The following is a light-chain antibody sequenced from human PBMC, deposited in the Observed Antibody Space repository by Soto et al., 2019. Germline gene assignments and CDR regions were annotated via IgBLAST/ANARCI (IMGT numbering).Light chain of an antibody. J-gene: IGKJ5*01. CDR2: DAS. CDR3: XQRSNWPPIT. Sequence: PGERATLSCXASQSVSTFLSWYPQKPGQTHRALICDASDRATGIPARLSGSGAGKDFTLHISSLEPEDFAVYYCXQRSNWPPITFGQGTRLEIK. V-gene: IGKV3-11*01. CDR1: QSVSTF.